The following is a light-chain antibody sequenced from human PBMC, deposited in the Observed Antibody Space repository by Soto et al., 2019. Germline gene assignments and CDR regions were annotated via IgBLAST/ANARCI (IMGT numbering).Light chain of an antibody. CDR3: AVWDDSLSGVV. Sequence: QSVLAQPPSVSGAPGQRVTISCTGSSSNIGAGYDVHWYQQLPGTAPKLLIYGNSNRPSGVPDRFSGSKSDTSASLAITGLQAEDEADYYCAVWDDSLSGVVLGGGTK. CDR2: GNS. V-gene: IGLV1-40*01. J-gene: IGLJ2*01. CDR1: SSNIGAGYD.